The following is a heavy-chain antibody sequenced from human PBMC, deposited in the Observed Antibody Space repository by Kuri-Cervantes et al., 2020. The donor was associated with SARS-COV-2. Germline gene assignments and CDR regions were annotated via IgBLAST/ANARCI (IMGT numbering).Heavy chain of an antibody. CDR2: ISYDGTNA. D-gene: IGHD3-16*01. CDR1: GFTFSDYA. V-gene: IGHV3-30*18. CDR3: AKDLGDYGMDV. Sequence: GGSLRLSCAASGFTFSDYAMHWVRQAPGKGLEWVAFISYDGTNAYYGDSMKGRFTISRDNSKNTLYLQMNSLRAEDTAVYYCAKDLGDYGMDVWGQGTTVTVSS. J-gene: IGHJ6*02.